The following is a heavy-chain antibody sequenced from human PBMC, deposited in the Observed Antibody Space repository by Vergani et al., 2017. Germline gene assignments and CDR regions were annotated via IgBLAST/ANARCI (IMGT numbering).Heavy chain of an antibody. J-gene: IGHJ4*02. CDR2: ISAYNGNT. V-gene: IGHV1-18*04. D-gene: IGHD3-22*01. CDR1: GYTFTSYG. CDR3: ARMEYYYDSSGYYSPYFDY. Sequence: QVQLVQSGAEVKKPGASVKVSCKASGYTFTSYGISWVRQAPGQGLEWMGWISAYNGNTNYAQKLQGRVTMTTDTSTSTAYMELRSLRSDDTAVYYCARMEYYYDSSGYYSPYFDYWGQGTLVTVSS.